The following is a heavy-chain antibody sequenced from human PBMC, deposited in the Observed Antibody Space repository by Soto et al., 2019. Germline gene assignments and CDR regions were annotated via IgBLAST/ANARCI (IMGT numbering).Heavy chain of an antibody. D-gene: IGHD3-3*01. CDR2: ISAYNGNT. J-gene: IGHJ6*02. V-gene: IGHV1-18*04. CDR1: GYTFTSYG. CDR3: ARGGRFLEWSSIRGGMDV. Sequence: ASVKVSCKASGYTFTSYGISWVRQAPGQGLEWMGWISAYNGNTNYAQKLQGRVTMTTDTSTSTAYMELRSLRSDDTAVYYCARGGRFLEWSSIRGGMDVWGQGTTVTVSS.